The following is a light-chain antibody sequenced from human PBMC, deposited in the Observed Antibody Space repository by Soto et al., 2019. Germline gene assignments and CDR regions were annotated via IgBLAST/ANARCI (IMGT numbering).Light chain of an antibody. V-gene: IGKV1-9*01. CDR3: QQYNNWPWT. CDR2: AAS. Sequence: DIQMTQSPSTLSASVGDRVTITCRASQGISSYLAWYQQKPGKAPKLLIYAASTLQSGVPSRFSGSGSGTEFTLTISSLQSEDFAVYYCQQYNNWPWTFGQGTKVDIK. J-gene: IGKJ1*01. CDR1: QGISSY.